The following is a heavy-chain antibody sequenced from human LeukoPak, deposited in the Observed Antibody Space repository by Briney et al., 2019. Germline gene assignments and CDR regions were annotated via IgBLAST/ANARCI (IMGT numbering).Heavy chain of an antibody. D-gene: IGHD3-16*01. J-gene: IGHJ6*02. Sequence: GGSLRLSCAASGFTFSTSVMNWVRQAPGKGLEWVAYISSRSESKYYAASVKGRFTISRDNAHNSLYLQMNSLRDDDTAVYYCARVWQLGVWGQGTAVTVSS. V-gene: IGHV3-48*02. CDR3: ARVWQLGV. CDR2: ISSRSESK. CDR1: GFTFSTSV.